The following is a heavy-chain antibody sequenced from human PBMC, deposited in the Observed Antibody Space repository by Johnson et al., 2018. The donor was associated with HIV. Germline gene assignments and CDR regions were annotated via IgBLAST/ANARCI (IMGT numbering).Heavy chain of an antibody. CDR1: GFTFSSYA. CDR3: AKGRTGYSSSLAPDAFDI. V-gene: IGHV3-23*04. Sequence: VHLVESGGGLVQPGGSLRLSCAASGFTFSSYAMSWVRQAPGKGLEWVSAISGSGGSTYYADSVKGRFTISRDNSKNTLYLQMNSLRAEDTAVYYCAKGRTGYSSSLAPDAFDIWGQGTMVTVSS. J-gene: IGHJ3*02. D-gene: IGHD6-13*01. CDR2: ISGSGGST.